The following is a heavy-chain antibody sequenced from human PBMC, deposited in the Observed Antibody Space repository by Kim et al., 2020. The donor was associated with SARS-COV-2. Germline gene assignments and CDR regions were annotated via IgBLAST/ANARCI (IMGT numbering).Heavy chain of an antibody. CDR1: GFTFSSYA. J-gene: IGHJ4*02. CDR3: ATRYSSGWYGY. V-gene: IGHV3-23*01. Sequence: GGSLRLSCAASGFTFSSYAMSWVRQAPGKGLEWVSAISGSGGSTYYADSVKGRFTISRDNSKNTLYLQMNSLRAEDTAVYYCATRYSSGWYGYWGQGTLVTVSS. CDR2: ISGSGGST. D-gene: IGHD6-19*01.